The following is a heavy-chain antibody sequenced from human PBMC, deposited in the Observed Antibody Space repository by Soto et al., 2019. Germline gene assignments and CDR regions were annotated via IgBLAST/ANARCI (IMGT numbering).Heavy chain of an antibody. CDR3: ARDSGYGLFDY. V-gene: IGHV1-18*01. Sequence: QVQLVQSGAEVKKPGASVKVSCKASGYTFTSYGITWVRQAPGQGLEWMGWISAYNGNTNYAQKLQGRVTMTTDTATSTAYIELRSPRSDDTAVYYCARDSGYGLFDYWGQGTLVTVSS. CDR1: GYTFTSYG. CDR2: ISAYNGNT. J-gene: IGHJ4*02. D-gene: IGHD6-25*01.